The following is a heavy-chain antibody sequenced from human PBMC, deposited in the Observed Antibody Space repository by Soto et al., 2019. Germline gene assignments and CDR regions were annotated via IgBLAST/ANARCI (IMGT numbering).Heavy chain of an antibody. D-gene: IGHD3-3*01. CDR2: IYYSGST. CDR3: MELSRLKSDDTAVYFCATDSNYDVSNSF. Sequence: PSETLSLTCKVSGDSVTTGSYYWTWIRQPPGKGLEWIGYIYYSGSTDYNPSLESRATIFADKSGSHFSLNLTSITADHSTSTVYMELSRLKSDDTAVYFCATDSNYDVSNSFWGQGTRVTVS. J-gene: IGHJ4*02. CDR1: GDSVTTGSYY. V-gene: IGHV4-61*04.